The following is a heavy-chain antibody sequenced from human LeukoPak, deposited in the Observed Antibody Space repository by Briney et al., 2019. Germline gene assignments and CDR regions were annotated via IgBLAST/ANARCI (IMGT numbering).Heavy chain of an antibody. D-gene: IGHD7-27*01. Sequence: GGSLRLSCAASGFTFDDYTMHWVRQAPGKGLEWVSLNSWDGGSTYYADSVKGRFTISRDNSKNSLYLQMNSLRTEDTALYYCAKEPNGGWYYFDYWGQGTLVTVSS. J-gene: IGHJ4*02. CDR2: NSWDGGST. CDR3: AKEPNGGWYYFDY. V-gene: IGHV3-43*01. CDR1: GFTFDDYT.